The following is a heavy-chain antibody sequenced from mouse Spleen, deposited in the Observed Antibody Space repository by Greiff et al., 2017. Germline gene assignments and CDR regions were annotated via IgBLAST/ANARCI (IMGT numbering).Heavy chain of an antibody. V-gene: IGHV5-17*01. CDR2: ISSGSSTI. J-gene: IGHJ2*01. CDR3: ARGVVARADY. D-gene: IGHD1-1*01. Sequence: EVKLEESGGGLVKPGGSLKLSCAASGFTFSDYGMHWVRQAPEKGLEWVAYISSGSSTIYYADTVKGRFTISRDNAKNTLFLQMTSLRSEDTAMYYCARGVVARADYWGQGTTLTVSS. CDR1: GFTFSDYG.